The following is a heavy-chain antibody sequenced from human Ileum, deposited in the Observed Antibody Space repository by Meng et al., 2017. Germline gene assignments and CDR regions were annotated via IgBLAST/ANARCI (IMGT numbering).Heavy chain of an antibody. D-gene: IGHD3-10*01. CDR3: VKDTPGITGNSLHYYYYGMDV. CDR1: GFTFDNYA. CDR2: ISGSGINT. Sequence: GGSLRLSCAASGFTFDNYAMSWVRQAPGKGLEWVSAISGSGINTYYADSLKGRFTISRDNSRNTLYLQMNSLRAEDTAIYYYVKDTPGITGNSLHYYYYGMDVWGQGTSVTVSS. J-gene: IGHJ6*02. V-gene: IGHV3-23*01.